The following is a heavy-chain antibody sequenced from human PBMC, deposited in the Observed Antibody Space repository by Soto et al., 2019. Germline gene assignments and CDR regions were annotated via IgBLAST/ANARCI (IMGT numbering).Heavy chain of an antibody. Sequence: TSETLSLTCTVSGGSIRRDYWSWIRQPPGKGLEWIGYIYYTGSTNYHPSLKSRVTISVDTSKNQFSLKLSSVTAADTAMYYCARLGPSSYPFDYWGQGTLVTVSS. CDR3: ARLGPSSYPFDY. D-gene: IGHD3-16*02. V-gene: IGHV4-59*08. CDR1: GGSIRRDY. J-gene: IGHJ4*02. CDR2: IYYTGST.